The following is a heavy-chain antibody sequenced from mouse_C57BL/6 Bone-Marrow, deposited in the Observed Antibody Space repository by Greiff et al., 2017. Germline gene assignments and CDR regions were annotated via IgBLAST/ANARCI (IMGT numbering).Heavy chain of an antibody. V-gene: IGHV1-26*01. Sequence: VQLQQSGPELVKPGASVTISCKASGYTFTDYYMNWVKPSHGKSLEWIGDINPNNGGTSYNQKFKGKATLTVDKSSSTAYMELRSLTSEDSAVYYCARADYYGSSYYAMDYWGQGTSVTVSS. D-gene: IGHD1-1*01. CDR1: GYTFTDYY. J-gene: IGHJ4*01. CDR3: ARADYYGSSYYAMDY. CDR2: INPNNGGT.